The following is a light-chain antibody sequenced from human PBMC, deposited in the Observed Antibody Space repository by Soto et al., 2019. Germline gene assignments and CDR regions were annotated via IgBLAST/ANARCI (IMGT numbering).Light chain of an antibody. CDR3: LQYGSSPFT. CDR1: ENVRTF. J-gene: IGKJ3*01. Sequence: EVVLTQSPATLSLSPGERATLSCRASENVRTFVDWYQQKPGQAPRLLIYGASNRATGIPARFSGSGSGTDFTLTISNLEPEVFAFYYCLQYGSSPFTFGPGTKVDVK. V-gene: IGKV3-11*01. CDR2: GAS.